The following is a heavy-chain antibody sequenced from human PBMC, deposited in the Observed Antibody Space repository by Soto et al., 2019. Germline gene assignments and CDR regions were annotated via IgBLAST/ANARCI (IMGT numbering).Heavy chain of an antibody. V-gene: IGHV1-46*01. CDR1: GYTFTSYD. D-gene: IGHD5-12*01. CDR2: INPSGGST. Sequence: GASVKVSCKASGYTFTSYDMHWVRQAPGQGLEWMGIINPSGGSTSYAQKFQGRVTMTRDTSTSTVYMELSSLRSEDTAVYYCARVRGWLRLSKYYYYGMDVWGQGTTVTVSS. CDR3: ARVRGWLRLSKYYYYGMDV. J-gene: IGHJ6*02.